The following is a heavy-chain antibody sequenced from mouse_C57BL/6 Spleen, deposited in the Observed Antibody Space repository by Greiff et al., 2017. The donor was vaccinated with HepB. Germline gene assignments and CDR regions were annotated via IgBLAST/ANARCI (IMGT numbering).Heavy chain of an antibody. D-gene: IGHD3-3*01. V-gene: IGHV1-15*01. Sequence: QVQLKESGAELVRPGASVTLSCKASGYTFTDYEMHWVKQTPVHGLEWIGAIDPETGGTAYNQKFKGKAILTADKSSSTAYMELRSLTSEDSAVYYCTRYRASFDYWGQGTTLTVSS. J-gene: IGHJ2*01. CDR3: TRYRASFDY. CDR1: GYTFTDYE. CDR2: IDPETGGT.